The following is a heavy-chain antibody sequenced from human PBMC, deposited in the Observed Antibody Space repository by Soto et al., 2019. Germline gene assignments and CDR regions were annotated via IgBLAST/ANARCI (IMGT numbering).Heavy chain of an antibody. CDR2: ISGSGGST. V-gene: IGHV3-23*01. D-gene: IGHD3-3*01. Sequence: GGSLRLSCAASGFTFSSYAMSWVRQAPGKGLEWVSAISGSGGSTYYADSVKGRFTISRDNSKNTLYLQMNSLRAEDTAVYYCAKKLYDFWSGARQTYYGMDVWGQGTTVTVSS. J-gene: IGHJ6*02. CDR3: AKKLYDFWSGARQTYYGMDV. CDR1: GFTFSSYA.